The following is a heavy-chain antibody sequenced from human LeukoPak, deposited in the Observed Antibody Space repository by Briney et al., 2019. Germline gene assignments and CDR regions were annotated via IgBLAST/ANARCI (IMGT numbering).Heavy chain of an antibody. Sequence: PGGSLRLSCAASGFTFSDYSMTWVRQAPGKGPEWLSYISSSSSFIYYADSVKGRFTISRDNAKNSLYLQMNSLRSEDTAVYYCASAQGIAEGDVWGKGTTVTISS. J-gene: IGHJ6*04. D-gene: IGHD6-13*01. CDR1: GFTFSDYS. CDR2: ISSSSSFI. V-gene: IGHV3-21*05. CDR3: ASAQGIAEGDV.